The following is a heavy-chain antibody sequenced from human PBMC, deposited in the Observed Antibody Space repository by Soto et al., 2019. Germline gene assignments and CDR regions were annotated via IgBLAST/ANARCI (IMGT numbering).Heavy chain of an antibody. CDR1: GFTFSSYG. CDR2: ISYDGSNK. CDR3: AKSLLIGGSVLPYGMDV. Sequence: GGSVRLSCAASGFTFSSYGMHWVRQAPGRVLEWVAVISYDGSNKYHADSVKGRFTISRGNSKNTLYLQMNSLRAEDTAVYYCAKSLLIGGSVLPYGMDVWGQGTTVTVSS. D-gene: IGHD2-15*01. V-gene: IGHV3-30*18. J-gene: IGHJ6*02.